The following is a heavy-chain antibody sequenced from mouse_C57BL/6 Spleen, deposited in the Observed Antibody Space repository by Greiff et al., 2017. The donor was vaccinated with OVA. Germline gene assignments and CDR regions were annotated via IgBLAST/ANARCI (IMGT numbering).Heavy chain of an antibody. J-gene: IGHJ4*01. Sequence: VQLQQPGAELVKPGASVKLSCKASGYTFTSYWMHWVKQRPGQGLEWIGMIHPNSGSTNYNEKFKSKATLTVDKSSSTAYMQLSSLTSEDSAVYYCARRRYENYAMDYWGQGTSVTVSS. CDR3: ARRRYENYAMDY. D-gene: IGHD2-14*01. V-gene: IGHV1-64*01. CDR2: IHPNSGST. CDR1: GYTFTSYW.